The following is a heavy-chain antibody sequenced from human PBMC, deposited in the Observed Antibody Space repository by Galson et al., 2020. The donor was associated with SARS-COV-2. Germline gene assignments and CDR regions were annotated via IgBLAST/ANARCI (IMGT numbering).Heavy chain of an antibody. J-gene: IGHJ4*02. CDR2: IWYDGSNK. CDR3: ARDNGREWGEDYFDY. D-gene: IGHD3-16*01. Sequence: PGGSLRLSCAASGFTFSSYGMHWVRQAPGKGLEWMAVIWYDGSNKYYADSVKGRFTISRDNSKNTLYLQMNSLRAEDTAVYYCARDNGREWGEDYFDYWGQGTLVTVSS. CDR1: GFTFSSYG. V-gene: IGHV3-33*01.